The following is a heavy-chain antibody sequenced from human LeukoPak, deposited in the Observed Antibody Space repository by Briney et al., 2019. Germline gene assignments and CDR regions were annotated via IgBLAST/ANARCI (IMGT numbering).Heavy chain of an antibody. CDR2: ISHSGST. J-gene: IGHJ5*02. V-gene: IGHV4-34*01. CDR3: ARGRGYSSYNWFDP. D-gene: IGHD2-21*01. Sequence: PSETLSLTCAVYGGSFSGYYWSWIRQPPGKGLEWIGEISHSGSTNYNPSLKSRVTMSVDTSKNQFSLKLSSVTAADTAVYYCARGRGYSSYNWFDPWGQGTLVTVSS. CDR1: GGSFSGYY.